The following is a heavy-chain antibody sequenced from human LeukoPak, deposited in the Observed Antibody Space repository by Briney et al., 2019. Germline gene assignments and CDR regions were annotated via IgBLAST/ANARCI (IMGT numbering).Heavy chain of an antibody. CDR3: AKDYSPITMVRGVIIEIYYMDV. CDR1: GFTFSSYA. J-gene: IGHJ6*03. CDR2: ISGSGGST. Sequence: GGSLRLSCAASGFTFSSYAMSWVRQAPGKGLEWVSAISGSGGSTYYADSVKGRFTIYRDNSKNTMYLQMNSLRAEDTAVYYCAKDYSPITMVRGVIIEIYYMDVWGKGTTVTVSS. D-gene: IGHD3-10*01. V-gene: IGHV3-23*01.